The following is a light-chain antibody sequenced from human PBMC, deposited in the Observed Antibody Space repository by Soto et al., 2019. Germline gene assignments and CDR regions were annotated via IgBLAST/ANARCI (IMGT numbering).Light chain of an antibody. CDR2: SNS. J-gene: IGLJ3*02. V-gene: IGLV1-44*01. CDR3: AIWDDSLNAWV. CDR1: SSNIGTNT. Sequence: QSVLTQPPSASGTPGQRVTISCSGGSSNIGTNTLNWYQQLPGTAPKLLIYSNSHRPSEVPARFSASKSGTSASLAISGLQSEDEADYYCAIWDDSLNAWVFGGGTQLTVL.